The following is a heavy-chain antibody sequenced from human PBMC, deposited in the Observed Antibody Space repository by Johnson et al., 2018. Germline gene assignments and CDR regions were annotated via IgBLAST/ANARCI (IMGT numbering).Heavy chain of an antibody. CDR1: GFTFSSYG. CDR2: ISYDGSNK. D-gene: IGHD3-16*01. J-gene: IGHJ6*02. CDR3: AKGGDKRGGDYYYYYGMDV. Sequence: QVQLVQSGGGVVQPGRSLRLSCAASGFTFSSYGMHWVRQAPGKGLEWVAVISYDGSNKHYADSVKGRFTISRDNSKNTLYLQMNSLRTDDTAVYYCAKGGDKRGGDYYYYYGMDVWGQGTTVTVSS. V-gene: IGHV3-30*18.